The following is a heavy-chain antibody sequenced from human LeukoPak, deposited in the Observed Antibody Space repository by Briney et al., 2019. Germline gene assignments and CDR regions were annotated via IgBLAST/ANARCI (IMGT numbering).Heavy chain of an antibody. CDR2: IYYSGST. CDR1: GDSISSGGYY. D-gene: IGHD1-14*01. V-gene: IGHV4-31*03. Sequence: SETLSLTCTVSGDSISSGGYYWSWIRQHPGKGLEWIGYIYYSGSTYYNPSLKSRVTISVDTSKNQFSLKLSSVTAADTAVYYCARDNLGWFDPWGQGTLVTVSS. CDR3: ARDNLGWFDP. J-gene: IGHJ5*02.